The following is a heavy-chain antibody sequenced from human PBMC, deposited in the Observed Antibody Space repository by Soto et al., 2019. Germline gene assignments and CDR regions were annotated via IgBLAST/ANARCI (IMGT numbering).Heavy chain of an antibody. V-gene: IGHV1-69*13. J-gene: IGHJ4*02. D-gene: IGHD5-18*01. Sequence: ASVKVSCKASGGTFSSYAISWVRQAPVQGLEWMGGIIPIFGTANYAQKFQGRVTITADESTSTAYMELSSLRSEDTAVYYCARDGSYGSFGLMGYFDYWGQGTLVTVSS. CDR3: ARDGSYGSFGLMGYFDY. CDR2: IIPIFGTA. CDR1: GGTFSSYA.